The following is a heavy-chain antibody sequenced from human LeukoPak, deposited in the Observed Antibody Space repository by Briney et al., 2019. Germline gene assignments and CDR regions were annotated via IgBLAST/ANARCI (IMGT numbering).Heavy chain of an antibody. CDR2: ISGSGGST. CDR3: AKGLTLDSSGYPRDY. V-gene: IGHV3-23*01. CDR1: GFTFSSYA. J-gene: IGHJ4*02. Sequence: GGSLRLSCAASGFTFSSYAMSWVRQAPGKGLEWVSAISGSGGSTYYADSVKGRFTISRDNSKNTLYLQMNSLRAEDTAVYYCAKGLTLDSSGYPRDYWGQGTLVTVSS. D-gene: IGHD3-22*01.